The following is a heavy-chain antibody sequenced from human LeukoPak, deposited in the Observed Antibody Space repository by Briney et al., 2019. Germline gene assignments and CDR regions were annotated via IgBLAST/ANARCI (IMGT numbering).Heavy chain of an antibody. Sequence: GASVKVSCKASGYTFTSYGISWVRQAPGQGLEWMGWISAYNGNTNYAQKLQGRVTMTTDTSTSTAYMELRSLRSDDTAVYYCARDRVFDCSSTSCSFPAYWGQGTLVTVS. CDR3: ARDRVFDCSSTSCSFPAY. CDR2: ISAYNGNT. CDR1: GYTFTSYG. V-gene: IGHV1-18*01. J-gene: IGHJ4*02. D-gene: IGHD2-2*01.